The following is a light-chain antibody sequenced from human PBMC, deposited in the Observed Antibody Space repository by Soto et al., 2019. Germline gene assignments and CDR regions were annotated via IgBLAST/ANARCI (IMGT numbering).Light chain of an antibody. J-gene: IGLJ1*01. CDR2: DVD. CDR1: SSDVGGYDS. Sequence: QSVLTQPPSASGSLGQSVTISCSGTSSDVGGYDSVSWYQHHPGKVPKLIIFDVDKWPSGAPDRFSGFKSGNTASLTVSGLRAEDEADYYCVSYVATNTFVFGTG. CDR3: VSYVATNTFV. V-gene: IGLV2-8*01.